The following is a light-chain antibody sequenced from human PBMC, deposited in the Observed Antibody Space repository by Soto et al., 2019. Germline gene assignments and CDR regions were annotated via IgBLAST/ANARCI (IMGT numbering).Light chain of an antibody. J-gene: IGKJ3*01. V-gene: IGKV1-6*02. CDR2: GPT. CDR3: QHEYNYTRT. CDR1: QPIGDD. Sequence: AIQMAQSPSSLSSAVGDRVTMTCRASQPIGDDVVWYKQKPGKAPKLLIYGPTTLQPGVPSRFSGSGSEAVFTLTINNLQPEDSATYSCQHEYNYTRTFVPGTKV.